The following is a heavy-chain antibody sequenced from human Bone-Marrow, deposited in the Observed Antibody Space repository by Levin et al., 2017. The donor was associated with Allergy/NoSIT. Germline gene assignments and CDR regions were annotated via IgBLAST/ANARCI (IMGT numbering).Heavy chain of an antibody. Sequence: GGSLRLSCAASGFTFTDAWMTWVRQAPGKGLEWVGRIKRKTDGGTSEYAAPVKGRLNISRDDSKNTLYLQMNSLKAEDTAVYYCTTITWGYWGQGTLVTVSS. J-gene: IGHJ4*02. CDR2: IKRKTDGGTS. CDR1: GFTFTDAW. CDR3: TTITWGY. V-gene: IGHV3-15*01. D-gene: IGHD3-10*01.